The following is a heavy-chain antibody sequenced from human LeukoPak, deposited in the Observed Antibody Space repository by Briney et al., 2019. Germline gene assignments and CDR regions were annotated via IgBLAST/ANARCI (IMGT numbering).Heavy chain of an antibody. Sequence: ASVKVSCKTSGGTSNNSAISWVRQAPGQGLEWLGSIMPLFGTAGYAQKFQGRVTITKDESTRTVYLELTSLTSDDTAVYYCARDVHGDYGSGWFDPWGRGTLVSVSS. J-gene: IGHJ5*02. CDR1: GGTSNNSA. CDR3: ARDVHGDYGSGWFDP. V-gene: IGHV1-69*05. CDR2: IMPLFGTA. D-gene: IGHD4-17*01.